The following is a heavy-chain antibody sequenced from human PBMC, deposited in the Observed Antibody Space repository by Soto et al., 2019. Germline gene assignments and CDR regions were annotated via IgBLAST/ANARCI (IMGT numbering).Heavy chain of an antibody. V-gene: IGHV3-13*01. CDR3: ARGVLGPGDYYYGMDV. CDR1: GFTFSNYD. Sequence: QPGGSLRLSCAASGFTFSNYDMHWVRQAPGEGLEWVSGIGAASDKYYPVSVQGRFTVSRENAKKSLYLQMNSLRAGDTAVYYCARGVLGPGDYYYGMDVWGQGTPVTVSS. J-gene: IGHJ6*02. D-gene: IGHD7-27*01. CDR2: IGAASDK.